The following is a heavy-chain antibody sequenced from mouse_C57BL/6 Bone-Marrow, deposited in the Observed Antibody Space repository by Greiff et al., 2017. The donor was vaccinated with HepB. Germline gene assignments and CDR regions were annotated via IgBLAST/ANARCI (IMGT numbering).Heavy chain of an antibody. Sequence: QVQLQQPGAELVMPGASVKLSCKASGYTFTSYWMHWVKQRPGQGLEWIGEIDPSDSYTNYNQKFKGKSTLTVDKSSSTAYMQLSSLTSEDSAVHYCARSGYYYAPDAMDYWGQGTSVTVSS. D-gene: IGHD2-1*01. CDR1: GYTFTSYW. J-gene: IGHJ4*01. CDR3: ARSGYYYAPDAMDY. CDR2: IDPSDSYT. V-gene: IGHV1-69*01.